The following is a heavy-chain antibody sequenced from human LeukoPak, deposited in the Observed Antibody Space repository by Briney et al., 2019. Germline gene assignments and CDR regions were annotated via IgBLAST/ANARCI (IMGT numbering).Heavy chain of an antibody. J-gene: IGHJ4*02. D-gene: IGHD3-10*01. V-gene: IGHV4-34*01. CDR1: SESFSGYF. CDR3: ARHLAGYYGSGSYSTYDY. CDR2: INYSGST. Sequence: SETLSLTCAIYSESFSGYFWSWIRQPPGKGLEWIGEINYSGSTNYNPSLKSRVTISVDTSKNQFSLKLSSVTAADTAVYYCARHLAGYYGSGSYSTYDYWGQGTLVTISS.